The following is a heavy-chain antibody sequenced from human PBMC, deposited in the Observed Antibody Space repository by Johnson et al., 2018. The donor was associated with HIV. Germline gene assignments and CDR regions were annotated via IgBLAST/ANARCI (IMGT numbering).Heavy chain of an antibody. CDR3: ARDPPYGGNPSAFDV. J-gene: IGHJ3*01. D-gene: IGHD4-23*01. CDR2: ISYDGINK. Sequence: QVQLVESGGGVVQPGRSLRLSCAASGFTFSTYAMHWVRQAPGKGLECVTIISYDGINKYYADSVKGRFTISRDNSKDTLYLQMHSLRPEDTALYYCARDPPYGGNPSAFDVWGQGTMVTVSS. V-gene: IGHV3-30-3*01. CDR1: GFTFSTYA.